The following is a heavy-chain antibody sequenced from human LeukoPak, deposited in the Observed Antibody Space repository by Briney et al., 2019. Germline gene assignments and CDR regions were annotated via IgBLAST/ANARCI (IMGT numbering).Heavy chain of an antibody. D-gene: IGHD6-6*01. J-gene: IGHJ3*02. V-gene: IGHV4-4*07. Sequence: SETLSLTCTVSGGSISCYYWSWIRQPAGKGLEWIGRIYTSGSTNYNPPLKSRVTMSVDTSKNQFSLKLSSVTAADTAVYYCARGQRIAARPNDAFDIWGQGTMVTVSS. CDR3: ARGQRIAARPNDAFDI. CDR1: GGSISCYY. CDR2: IYTSGST.